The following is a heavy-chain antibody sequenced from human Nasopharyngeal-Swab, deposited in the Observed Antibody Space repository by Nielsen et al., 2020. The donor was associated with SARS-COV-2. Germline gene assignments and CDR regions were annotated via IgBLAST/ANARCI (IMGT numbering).Heavy chain of an antibody. CDR2: IYSGGSST. V-gene: IGHV3-23*03. J-gene: IGHJ6*02. CDR1: GFTFSSYA. D-gene: IGHD1-14*01. CDR3: ARVETANYYYYGMDV. Sequence: GGSLRLSCAASGFTFSSYAMSWVRQAPGKGLEWVSVIYSGGSSTYYADSVKGRFTTSRDNSKNTLYLQMNSLRAEDTAVYYCARVETANYYYYGMDVWGQGTTVTVSS.